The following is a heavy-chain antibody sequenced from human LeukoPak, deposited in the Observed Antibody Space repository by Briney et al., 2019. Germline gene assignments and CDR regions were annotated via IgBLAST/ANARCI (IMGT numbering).Heavy chain of an antibody. CDR2: ISGSGGST. CDR1: GFTFSSYA. CDR3: ARSPSERGGYCSSTSCSYYYMDV. D-gene: IGHD2-2*01. Sequence: PGGSLRLSCAASGFTFSSYAMSWVRQAPGKGLEWVSGISGSGGSTNYADSVKGRFTISRDNSKNTLYLQMNSLRAEDTAVYYCARSPSERGGYCSSTSCSYYYMDVWGKGTTVTVSS. V-gene: IGHV3-23*01. J-gene: IGHJ6*03.